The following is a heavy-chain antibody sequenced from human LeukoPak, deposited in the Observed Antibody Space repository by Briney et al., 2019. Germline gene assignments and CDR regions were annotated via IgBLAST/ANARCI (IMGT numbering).Heavy chain of an antibody. V-gene: IGHV3-11*04. D-gene: IGHD1-14*01. J-gene: IGHJ3*02. CDR2: ISDNGRTK. CDR1: GLTFSDYH. CDR3: ARATTDAFDI. Sequence: GGSLRLSCAASGLTFSDYHMSWIRQAPGKGLEWVSHISDNGRTKYYANSVQGRFTVSRDNAKNPLYLQMNSLRAEDTAVYYCARATTDAFDIWGQGTMVTVSS.